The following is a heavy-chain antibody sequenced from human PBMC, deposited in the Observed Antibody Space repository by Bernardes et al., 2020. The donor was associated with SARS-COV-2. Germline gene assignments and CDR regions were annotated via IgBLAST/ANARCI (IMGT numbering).Heavy chain of an antibody. D-gene: IGHD6-19*01. CDR2: INQSGST. J-gene: IGHJ4*02. CDR3: ARRPSVAVDY. V-gene: IGHV4-34*01. CDR1: GGSLSGYY. Sequence: SDPLSLTCAVYGGSLSGYYWTWIRQPPGKGLESIGEINQSGSTNYNASLKSRVTVSVDTSKNHFSLKLSSVTAADTAVYYCARRPSVAVDYWGQGTLVTVSS.